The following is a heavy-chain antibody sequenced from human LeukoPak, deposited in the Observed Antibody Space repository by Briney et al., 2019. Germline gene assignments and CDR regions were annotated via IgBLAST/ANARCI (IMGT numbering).Heavy chain of an antibody. Sequence: GGSLRLSCAASGFTFSSYWMSWVRQAPGKGLEWVANIKQDGSEKYYVDSVKGRFTISRDNAKNSLYLQMNSLRADDTAVYYCARDAMTDAFDIWGQGTMVTVSS. CDR1: GFTFSSYW. J-gene: IGHJ3*02. CDR3: ARDAMTDAFDI. CDR2: IKQDGSEK. V-gene: IGHV3-7*01. D-gene: IGHD2-2*01.